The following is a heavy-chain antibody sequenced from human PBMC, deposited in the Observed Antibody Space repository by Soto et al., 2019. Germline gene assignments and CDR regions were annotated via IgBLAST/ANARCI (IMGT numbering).Heavy chain of an antibody. D-gene: IGHD3-3*01. CDR3: ARDGPNSSFGGVSSMDV. CDR1: GGSISIYY. CDR2: IYTSGST. Sequence: SETLSLTCTVSGGSISIYYWSLIRQPAGKGLEWIGRIYTSGSTNYNPSLKSRVTMSVDTSKNQFSLKLSSVTAADTAVYYCARDGPNSSFGGVSSMDVWVQGTTFTI. J-gene: IGHJ6*02. V-gene: IGHV4-4*07.